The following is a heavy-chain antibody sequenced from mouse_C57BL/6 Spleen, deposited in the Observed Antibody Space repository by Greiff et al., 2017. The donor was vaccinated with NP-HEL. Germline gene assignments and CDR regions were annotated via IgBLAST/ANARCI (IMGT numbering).Heavy chain of an antibody. Sequence: EVMLVESGGGLVKPGGSLKLSCAASGFTFSDYGMHWVRQAPEQGLEWVAYISSGSSTIYYADTVKGRFTISRDNAKNTLFLQMTSLMSEDTAMYYCARGGYHFDYWGQGTTLTVSS. J-gene: IGHJ2*01. CDR2: ISSGSSTI. V-gene: IGHV5-17*01. CDR3: ARGGYHFDY. D-gene: IGHD2-2*01. CDR1: GFTFSDYG.